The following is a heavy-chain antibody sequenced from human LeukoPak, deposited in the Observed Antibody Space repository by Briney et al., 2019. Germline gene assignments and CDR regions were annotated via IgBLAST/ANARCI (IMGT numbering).Heavy chain of an antibody. D-gene: IGHD3-10*01. CDR1: GGSISSYY. CDR3: ARSGSGRRLSY. Sequence: PSETLSLTCTVSGGSISSYYWSWIRQPPGKGLEWIGYIYYSGSTNYNPSLKSRVTISVDTSKNQFSPKLSSVTAADTAVYYCARSGSGRRLSYWGQGTLVTVSS. V-gene: IGHV4-59*01. J-gene: IGHJ4*02. CDR2: IYYSGST.